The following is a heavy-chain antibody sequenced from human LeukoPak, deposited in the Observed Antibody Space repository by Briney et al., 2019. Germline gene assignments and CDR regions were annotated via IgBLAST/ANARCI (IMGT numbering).Heavy chain of an antibody. Sequence: GASVKVSCKASGYTFTSYGISWVRQAPGQGLEWMGGIIPIFGTANYAQKFQGRVTITADESTSTAYMELSSLRSEDTAVYYCARDPQYQLLIDYWGQGTLVTVSS. CDR2: IIPIFGTA. V-gene: IGHV1-69*13. J-gene: IGHJ4*02. CDR1: GYTFTSYG. CDR3: ARDPQYQLLIDY. D-gene: IGHD2-2*01.